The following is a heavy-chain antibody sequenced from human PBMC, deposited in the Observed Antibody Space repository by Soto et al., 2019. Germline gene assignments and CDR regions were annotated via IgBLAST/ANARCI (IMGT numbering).Heavy chain of an antibody. V-gene: IGHV1-8*01. D-gene: IGHD3-10*01. CDR1: GYTFTSYD. CDR2: MNPNSGNT. Sequence: GASVEVSCKASGYTFTSYDINWVRQATGQGLEWMGWMNPNSGNTGYAQKFQGRVTMTRNTSISTAYMELSSLRSEDTAVYYCALGSGSYASYYGMDVWGQGTTVTVSS. CDR3: ALGSGSYASYYGMDV. J-gene: IGHJ6*02.